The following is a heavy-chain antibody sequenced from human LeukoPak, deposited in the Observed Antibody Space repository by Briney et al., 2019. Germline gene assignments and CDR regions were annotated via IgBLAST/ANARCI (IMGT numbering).Heavy chain of an antibody. D-gene: IGHD2-21*02. CDR2: ISWNSGSI. CDR3: AKDSMTETAGAFDI. Sequence: GGSLRLPCAASGFTFGDYAMHWVRQAPGKGLEWVSGISWNSGSIGYADSVKGRFTISRDNAKNSLYLQMNSLRAEDTALYYCAKDSMTETAGAFDIWGQGTMVTVSS. J-gene: IGHJ3*02. V-gene: IGHV3-9*01. CDR1: GFTFGDYA.